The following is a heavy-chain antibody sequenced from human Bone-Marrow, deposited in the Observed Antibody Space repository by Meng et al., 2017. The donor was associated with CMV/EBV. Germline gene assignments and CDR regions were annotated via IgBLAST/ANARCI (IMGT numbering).Heavy chain of an antibody. D-gene: IGHD6-19*01. Sequence: ASVKVSCKASGYTFIAYYIYWVRQAPGQGLEWMGWINPKSGDTNCAEKFQGRVTMTRDTSINTAYMEVNGLKPDDTAIYYCATDLGSGWFLGYWGQGFLVTVS. CDR3: ATDLGSGWFLGY. J-gene: IGHJ4*02. CDR1: GYTFIAYY. V-gene: IGHV1-2*02. CDR2: INPKSGDT.